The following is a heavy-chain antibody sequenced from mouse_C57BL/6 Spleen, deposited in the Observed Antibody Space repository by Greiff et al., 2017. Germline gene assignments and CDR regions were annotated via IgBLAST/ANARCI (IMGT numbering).Heavy chain of an antibody. CDR1: GYTFTSYW. CDR3: ARWGGAMDY. CDR2: IDPSDSYT. J-gene: IGHJ4*01. Sequence: VQLQQPGAELVMPGASVQLSCKASGYTFTSYWMHWVKQRPGQGLEWIGEIDPSDSYTNYNQKFKGKSTLTVDKSSSTAYTQLSSLTSEDSAVYYCARWGGAMDYWGQGTSVTVSS. V-gene: IGHV1-69*01.